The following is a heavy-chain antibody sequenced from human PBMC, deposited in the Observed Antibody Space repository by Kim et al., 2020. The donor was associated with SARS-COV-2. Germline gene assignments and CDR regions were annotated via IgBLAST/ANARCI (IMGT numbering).Heavy chain of an antibody. V-gene: IGHV3-72*01. J-gene: IGHJ4*02. CDR3: ARKTHGSGWTHFDF. D-gene: IGHD6-19*01. Sequence: EYAASVKGRFTISRDDSSLYLQMNSLIIEDTAVYFCARKTHGSGWTHFDFWGQGTLVTVSS.